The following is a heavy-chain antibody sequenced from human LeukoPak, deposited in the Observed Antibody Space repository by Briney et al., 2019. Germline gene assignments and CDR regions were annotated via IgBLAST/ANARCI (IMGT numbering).Heavy chain of an antibody. V-gene: IGHV1-46*01. CDR2: INPSGGST. CDR1: GYTFTSYY. D-gene: IGHD3-10*01. CDR3: AREEVSVWFGELTNWFDP. Sequence: ASVKVSCKASGYTFTSYYMHWVRQAPGQGLEWMGIINPSGGSTSYAQKFQGRVTMTRDMSTSTVYMELSSLRSEDTAVYYCAREEVSVWFGELTNWFDPWGQGTLVTVSS. J-gene: IGHJ5*02.